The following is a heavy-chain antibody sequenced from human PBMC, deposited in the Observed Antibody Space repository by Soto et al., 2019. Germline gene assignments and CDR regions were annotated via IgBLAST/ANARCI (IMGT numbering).Heavy chain of an antibody. CDR2: IYHSGST. J-gene: IGHJ4*02. V-gene: IGHV4-30-2*01. D-gene: IGHD4-4*01. CDR1: GGSISSGGYS. CDR3: ARAIYDYSTLFDY. Sequence: TSETLSLTCAVSGGSISSGGYSWSWIRQPPGKGLEWIGYIYHSGSTYYDPSLKSRVTISVDRSKNQFSLKLSSVTAADTAVYYCARAIYDYSTLFDYWGQGTLVTVSS.